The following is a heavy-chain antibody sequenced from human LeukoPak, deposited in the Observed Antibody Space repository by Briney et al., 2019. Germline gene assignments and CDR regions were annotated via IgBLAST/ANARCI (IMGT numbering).Heavy chain of an antibody. Sequence: SETLSLTCTVSGGSISSSSYYWGWIRQPPGKGLEWIGSIYYSGSTYYNPSLKSRVTISVDTSKNQFSLKLSSVTAADTAVYYCARGVPMVYWGQGTLVTVSS. CDR2: IYYSGST. D-gene: IGHD2-2*01. V-gene: IGHV4-39*01. CDR3: ARGVPMVY. CDR1: GGSISSSSYY. J-gene: IGHJ4*02.